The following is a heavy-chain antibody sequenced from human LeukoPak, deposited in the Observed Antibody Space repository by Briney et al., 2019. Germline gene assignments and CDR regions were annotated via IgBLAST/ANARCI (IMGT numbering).Heavy chain of an antibody. Sequence: SETLSLTCTVSGGSISSYYWSWIRQPPGKGLEWIGYIYYSGSTNYNPSLKSRVTISVDTSKNQFSLKLSSVTAADTAVYYCANYCSGGSRCSGGTGWFDPWGQGTLVTVSS. D-gene: IGHD2-15*01. CDR1: GGSISSYY. CDR3: ANYCSGGSRCSGGTGWFDP. J-gene: IGHJ5*02. V-gene: IGHV4-59*08. CDR2: IYYSGST.